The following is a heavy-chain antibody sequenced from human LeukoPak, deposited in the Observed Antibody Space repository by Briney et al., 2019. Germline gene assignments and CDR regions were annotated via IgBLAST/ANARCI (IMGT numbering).Heavy chain of an antibody. D-gene: IGHD6-13*01. CDR2: IYPTYSDS. Sequence: PGEALKIFRHGSGYXFSNYLNGWGRQMPGEGLEGMVSIYPTYSDSICSPSFRGHVTISADKSNTTVYLQVSTLNAADAAVYYCARRFSAAAGFDIWGQGRMVTVSS. J-gene: IGHJ3*02. CDR1: GYXFSNYL. CDR3: ARRFSAAAGFDI. V-gene: IGHV5-51*01.